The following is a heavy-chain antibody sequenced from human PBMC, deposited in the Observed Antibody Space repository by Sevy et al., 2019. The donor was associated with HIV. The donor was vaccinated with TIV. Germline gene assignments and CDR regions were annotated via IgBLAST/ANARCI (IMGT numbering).Heavy chain of an antibody. V-gene: IGHV1-18*01. CDR3: ARSPMIVAVNNFNY. D-gene: IGHD3-22*01. Sequence: ASVKVSCKASGSTFTSYGISWVRQAPGKELERMGWISAYNGNTNYEQQHQGRVTMSTDTSTSTAYMELRSLRSDGTTMYYCARSPMIVAVNNFNYWGQGSLVTASS. CDR2: ISAYNGNT. CDR1: GSTFTSYG. J-gene: IGHJ4*02.